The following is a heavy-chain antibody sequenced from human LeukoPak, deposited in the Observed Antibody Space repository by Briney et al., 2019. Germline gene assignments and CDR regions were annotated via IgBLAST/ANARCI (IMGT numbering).Heavy chain of an antibody. Sequence: ASVKVSCKASGYTFTSYGISWVRQAPGQGLEWMGWISAYNGNTNYAQKLQGRVTMTTDTSTSTAYMELRSLRSDDTAVYYCASYYDSSGYYYLGAFDIWGQGTMVTVSS. CDR3: ASYYDSSGYYYLGAFDI. J-gene: IGHJ3*02. CDR1: GYTFTSYG. V-gene: IGHV1-18*01. D-gene: IGHD3-22*01. CDR2: ISAYNGNT.